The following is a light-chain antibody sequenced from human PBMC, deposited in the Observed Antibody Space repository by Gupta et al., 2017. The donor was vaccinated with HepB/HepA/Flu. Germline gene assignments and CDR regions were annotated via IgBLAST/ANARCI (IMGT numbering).Light chain of an antibody. CDR3: HHDGYYRS. CDR2: QAS. CDR1: HNINPW. Sequence: TLSASVGDRVTITCRASHNINPWLAWYQHRPGKAPKLLMYQASILQRGVPLRFSGSGSGTQFTLTSTSLQPDDSATYYRHHDGYYRSFGQGTRLEIK. V-gene: IGKV1-5*03. J-gene: IGKJ2*01.